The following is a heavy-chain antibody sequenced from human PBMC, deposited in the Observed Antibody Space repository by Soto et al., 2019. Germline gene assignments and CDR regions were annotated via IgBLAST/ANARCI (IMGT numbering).Heavy chain of an antibody. CDR2: INPSGGST. Sequence: ASVKVSCKASGYTFTSYYMHWVRQAPGQGLEWMGIINPSGGSTSYAQKFQGRVTITRDTSTSTVYMELSSLRSEDTAVYYCAREGGDILTGYYKGWFDPWGQGTLVTVSS. D-gene: IGHD3-9*01. CDR1: GYTFTSYY. J-gene: IGHJ5*02. V-gene: IGHV1-46*01. CDR3: AREGGDILTGYYKGWFDP.